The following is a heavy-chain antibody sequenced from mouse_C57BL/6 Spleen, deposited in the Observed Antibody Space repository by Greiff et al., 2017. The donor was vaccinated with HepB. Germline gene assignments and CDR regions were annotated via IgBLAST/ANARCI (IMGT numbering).Heavy chain of an antibody. J-gene: IGHJ4*01. CDR2: ISSGSSTI. CDR3: ARWSSYAMDY. CDR1: GFTFSDYG. D-gene: IGHD1-1*02. Sequence: DVMLVESGGGLVKPGGSLKLSCAASGFTFSDYGMHWVRQAPEKGLEWVAYISSGSSTIYYADTVKGRFTISRDNAKNTLFLQMTSLRSEDTAMYYCARWSSYAMDYWGQGTSVTVSS. V-gene: IGHV5-17*01.